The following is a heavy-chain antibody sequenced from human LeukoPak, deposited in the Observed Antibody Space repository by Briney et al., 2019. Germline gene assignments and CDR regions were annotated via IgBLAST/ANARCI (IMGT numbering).Heavy chain of an antibody. V-gene: IGHV4-59*01. CDR1: GGSISTYS. J-gene: IGHJ5*02. CDR2: IKNNGGN. Sequence: PSETLSLTCTVSGGSISTYSWNWNRQSPGQGLEWIGYIKNNGGNYNNPSLMGRVTISLDTSKNQFSLKLTSVTAANTAVYYCARDAGGTWFDPWGQGTLVTVSS. CDR3: ARDAGGTWFDP.